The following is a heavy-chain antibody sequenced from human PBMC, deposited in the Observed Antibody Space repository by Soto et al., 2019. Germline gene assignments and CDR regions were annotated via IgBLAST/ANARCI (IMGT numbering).Heavy chain of an antibody. J-gene: IGHJ4*02. CDR3: ARGHSMVSRFDY. CDR1: GGSISSYY. Sequence: SETLSLTCTVSGGSISSYYWSWIRQPPGKGLEWIGYIYYSGSTNYNPSLRSRVTISVDTSKNQFSLKLSSVTAADTAVYYCARGHSMVSRFDYWGQGTLVTVSS. D-gene: IGHD3-10*01. CDR2: IYYSGST. V-gene: IGHV4-59*08.